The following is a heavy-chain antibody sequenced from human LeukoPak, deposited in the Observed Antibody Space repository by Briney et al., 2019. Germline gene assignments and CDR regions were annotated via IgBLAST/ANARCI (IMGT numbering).Heavy chain of an antibody. CDR2: ISSGSDTI. Sequence: PGGSLRLSCAASGFTFSSYVMNWVRQAPRKGLEWVSYISSGSDTIYYADSVKARFTISRDNAKNSLYLKMYSLRAEDTAVYYCARDHGGYYYRLGDYWGQGTLVTVSS. D-gene: IGHD3-22*01. CDR1: GFTFSSYV. J-gene: IGHJ4*02. V-gene: IGHV3-48*04. CDR3: ARDHGGYYYRLGDY.